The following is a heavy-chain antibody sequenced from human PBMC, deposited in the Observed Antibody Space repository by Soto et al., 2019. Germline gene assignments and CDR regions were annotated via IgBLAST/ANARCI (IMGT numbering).Heavy chain of an antibody. J-gene: IGHJ4*02. V-gene: IGHV4-39*01. D-gene: IGHD2-15*01. CDR3: ARKKTYCSGGSCDDDY. CDR1: MGSISSSSYY. Sequence: SGNPSLTSTVSMGSISSSSYYWGWVRQPPGEGLEWIGSIYYSGSTYYNPSLKSRVTISVDTSKDQFSLKLSSVTAADTAVYYCARKKTYCSGGSCDDDYWGQGTLVTVSS. CDR2: IYYSGST.